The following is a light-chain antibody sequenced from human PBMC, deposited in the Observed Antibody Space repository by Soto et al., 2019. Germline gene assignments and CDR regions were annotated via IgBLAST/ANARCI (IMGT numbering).Light chain of an antibody. J-gene: IGKJ4*01. CDR2: GAS. Sequence: IVMTQSPATLSVSPGESATLSCRASQSVSSNLAWYQQKPGQTPRLLIHGASTRATRIPGRFSGSGSGTEFTLTISSLQSEDFAVYYCQQYKNWPLTFGGGTKVDIK. CDR1: QSVSSN. V-gene: IGKV3D-15*01. CDR3: QQYKNWPLT.